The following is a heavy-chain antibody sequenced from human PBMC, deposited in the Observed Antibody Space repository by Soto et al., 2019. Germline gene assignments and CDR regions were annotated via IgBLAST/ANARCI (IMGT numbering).Heavy chain of an antibody. J-gene: IGHJ3*02. D-gene: IGHD2-2*01. CDR1: GGSISSYY. CDR3: ARKDIVVVPAADHDAFDI. Sequence: SETLSLTCTVSGGSISSYYWSWIRQPPGKGLEWIGYIYYSGSTNYNPYLKSRVTISVDTSKNQFSLKLSSVTAADTAVYYCARKDIVVVPAADHDAFDIWGQGTMVTVSS. CDR2: IYYSGST. V-gene: IGHV4-59*01.